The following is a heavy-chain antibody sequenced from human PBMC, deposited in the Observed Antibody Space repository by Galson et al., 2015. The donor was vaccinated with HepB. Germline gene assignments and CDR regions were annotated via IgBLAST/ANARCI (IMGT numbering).Heavy chain of an antibody. CDR2: VHSSGVT. J-gene: IGHJ6*02. CDR1: GASISISTFY. CDR3: VRALGGSYFYGADV. V-gene: IGHV4-39*01. Sequence: ETLSLTCTVSGASISISTFYWVWIRQTPVKGLEWIGNVHSSGVTYYNPSLNNRVTVAGDTAKNQFSLRVRSVTAADTAVYYCVRALGGSYFYGADVWGQGTTVIVSS.